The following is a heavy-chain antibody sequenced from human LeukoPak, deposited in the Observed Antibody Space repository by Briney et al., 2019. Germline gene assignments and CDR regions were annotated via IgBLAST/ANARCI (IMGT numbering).Heavy chain of an antibody. J-gene: IGHJ6*03. Sequence: QPGGSLRLSCAASGFTFSSYWMSWVRQAPGKGLEWVANIKQDGSEKYYVDSVKGRFTISRDNAKNSLYLQMNSLRAEDTAVYYCAREGSGRYCTTGVCYSYFNYYMDVWGKGTTVTVSS. V-gene: IGHV3-7*03. CDR1: GFTFSSYW. CDR3: AREGSGRYCTTGVCYSYFNYYMDV. CDR2: IKQDGSEK. D-gene: IGHD2-8*01.